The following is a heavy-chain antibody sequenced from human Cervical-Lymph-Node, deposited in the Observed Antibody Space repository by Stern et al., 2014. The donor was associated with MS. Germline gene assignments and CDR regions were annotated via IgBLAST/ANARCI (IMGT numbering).Heavy chain of an antibody. CDR1: GGSFSGYF. V-gene: IGHV4-34*01. J-gene: IGHJ4*02. CDR2: INHSGTT. Sequence: QVQLQQWGAGLLKPSETLSLTCAVSGGSFSGYFWSWVRQPPGKGLEWIGEINHSGTTNYNPSLKRRVSISGDTYKQQLALKVTSVTVADTAVYYCARARFFGSGSPRSYDSWGQGTLVTVSS. D-gene: IGHD3-10*01. CDR3: ARARFFGSGSPRSYDS.